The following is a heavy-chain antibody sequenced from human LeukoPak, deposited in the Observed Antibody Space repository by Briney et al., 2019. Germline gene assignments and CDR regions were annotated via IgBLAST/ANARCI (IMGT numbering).Heavy chain of an antibody. D-gene: IGHD6-13*01. Sequence: GASVKVSCKVSGYTLTELSMHWVRQAPGKGLEWMRGFDPEDGETIYAQKFQGRVTMTEDTSTDTAYMELSSLRSEDTAVYYCATYSGRQQLVEYFDYWGQGTLVTVSS. CDR2: FDPEDGET. J-gene: IGHJ4*02. V-gene: IGHV1-24*01. CDR3: ATYSGRQQLVEYFDY. CDR1: GYTLTELS.